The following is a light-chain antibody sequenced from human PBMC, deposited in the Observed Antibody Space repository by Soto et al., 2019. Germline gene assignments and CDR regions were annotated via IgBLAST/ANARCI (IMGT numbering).Light chain of an antibody. V-gene: IGKV3-15*01. CDR3: QQYNTWPRT. CDR2: GAS. Sequence: EIVLTQSPGTLSLYPGERATLSCRASQSVSNNLAWYQQKPGQAPSLLIFGASTRATGIPARFSGSGSGTEFTLTISSLQSEDLAVYYCQQYNTWPRTFGQGTKVDIK. J-gene: IGKJ1*01. CDR1: QSVSNN.